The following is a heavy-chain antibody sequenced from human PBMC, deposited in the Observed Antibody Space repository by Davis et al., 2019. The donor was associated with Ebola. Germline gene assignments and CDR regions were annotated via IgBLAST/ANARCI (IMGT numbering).Heavy chain of an antibody. D-gene: IGHD6-13*01. J-gene: IGHJ4*02. CDR2: IWYDGSNK. CDR1: GFTFSSYG. Sequence: PGGSLRLSCAASGFTFSSYGMHWVRQAPGKGLEWVAGIWYDGSNKYYADSVKGRFTISRDNSKNTLDLQMNSLRAEDTAVYYCARDFLAAGLWYFDYWGQGTLVTVSS. V-gene: IGHV3-33*01. CDR3: ARDFLAAGLWYFDY.